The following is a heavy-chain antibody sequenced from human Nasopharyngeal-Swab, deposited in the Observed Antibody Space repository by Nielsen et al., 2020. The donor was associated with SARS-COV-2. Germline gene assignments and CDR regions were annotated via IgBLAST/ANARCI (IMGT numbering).Heavy chain of an antibody. V-gene: IGHV3-7*01. Sequence: GGSLRLSCAASGFTFSGYWMSWVRQAPGKGLEWVANIKQDGSEKYYVDSVKGRFTISRDNAKNSLYLQMNSLRGEDTAVYFCARDKGLRDYIWGSYRSSYYYYYGMDVWGQGTTVTVSS. CDR3: ARDKGLRDYIWGSYRSSYYYYYGMDV. CDR2: IKQDGSEK. CDR1: GFTFSGYW. J-gene: IGHJ6*02. D-gene: IGHD3-16*02.